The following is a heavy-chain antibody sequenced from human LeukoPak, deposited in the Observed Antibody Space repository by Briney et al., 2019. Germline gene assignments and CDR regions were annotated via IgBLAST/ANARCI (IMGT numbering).Heavy chain of an antibody. CDR2: IKADGSEN. D-gene: IGHD4-23*01. CDR3: ARVGGEDY. V-gene: IGHV3-7*01. CDR1: GFTFSSYW. J-gene: IGHJ4*02. Sequence: PGGSLRLSCAASGFTFSSYWMSWVRQAPGKGLEWVANIKADGSENHYVGSVKGRFTISRDNTKNSLYLQMNSLRDEDTAVYYCARVGGEDYWGQGTLVTVSS.